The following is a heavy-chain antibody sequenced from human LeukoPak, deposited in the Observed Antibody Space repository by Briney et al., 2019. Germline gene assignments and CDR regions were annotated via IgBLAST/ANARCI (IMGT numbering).Heavy chain of an antibody. Sequence: SETLSLTCTVSGYSISSGYYWSWIRQPPGKGLEWIGEINHSGSTNYNPSLKSRVTIPVDTSKDQFSLKLSSVTAADTAVYYCARLVRGKYNWFDPWGQGTLVTVSS. V-gene: IGHV4-38-2*02. CDR1: GYSISSGYY. CDR2: INHSGST. D-gene: IGHD3-10*01. J-gene: IGHJ5*02. CDR3: ARLVRGKYNWFDP.